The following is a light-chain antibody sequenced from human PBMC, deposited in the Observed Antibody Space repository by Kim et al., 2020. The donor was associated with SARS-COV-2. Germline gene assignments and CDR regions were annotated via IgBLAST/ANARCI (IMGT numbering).Light chain of an antibody. J-gene: IGKJ2*01. CDR2: TAS. CDR1: QSVRSY. V-gene: IGKV1-39*01. CDR3: QQSYSTPGT. Sequence: ASIGDRVTNTCRASQSVRSYLSWYQQKPGKAPKLLIYTASSLYSGVPSRFSGGGSGTDFTLTISSLQPEDFATYYCQQSYSTPGTFGQGTKLEI.